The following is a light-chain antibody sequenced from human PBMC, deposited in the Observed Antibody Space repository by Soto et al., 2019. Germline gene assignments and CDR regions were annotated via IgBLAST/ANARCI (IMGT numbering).Light chain of an antibody. CDR1: QSVDSNY. Sequence: EIVLTQSPGTLSLSPGERATLSCRASQSVDSNYLAWYQQKPGQAPRLLIYAASSRATGTSDRFSGSGSGTDFTLSISRLEPEDFAVYDCQYYGGTFITFGHGTRLELK. J-gene: IGKJ5*01. CDR3: QYYGGTFIT. CDR2: AAS. V-gene: IGKV3-20*01.